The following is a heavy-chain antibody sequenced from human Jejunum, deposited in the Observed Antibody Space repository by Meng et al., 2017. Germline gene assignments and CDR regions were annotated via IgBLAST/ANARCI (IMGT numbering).Heavy chain of an antibody. J-gene: IGHJ6*02. CDR3: ARGDFWTGYQSYIYYFVMDV. CDR1: GGTITNYG. CDR2: IGPGFGSP. V-gene: IGHV1-69*13. Sequence: SVKVSCKASGGTITNYGVSWVRLAPGQGLEWMGGIGPGFGSPNYAQKFQGRVTITADESSSTAYMELSSLRSEDTAEYYCARGDFWTGYQSYIYYFVMDVWGQGTTVTVSS. D-gene: IGHD3/OR15-3a*01.